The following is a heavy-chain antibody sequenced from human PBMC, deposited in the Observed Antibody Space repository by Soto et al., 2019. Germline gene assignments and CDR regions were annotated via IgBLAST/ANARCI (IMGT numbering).Heavy chain of an antibody. CDR1: GFTFSSYS. J-gene: IGHJ4*02. D-gene: IGHD3-10*01. CDR3: ARVDGEGPVRT. V-gene: IGHV3-21*01. CDR2: ISSSSSYI. Sequence: GGSLRLSCAASGFTFSSYSMNWVRQAPGKGLEWVSSISSSSSYIYYADSVKGRFTISRDNTKNSLYLQMNSLRAEDTAVYYCARVDGEGPVRTWGQGPLVTVSS.